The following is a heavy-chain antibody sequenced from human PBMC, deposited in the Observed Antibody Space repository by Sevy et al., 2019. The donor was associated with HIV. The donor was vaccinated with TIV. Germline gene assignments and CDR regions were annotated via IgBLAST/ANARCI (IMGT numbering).Heavy chain of an antibody. V-gene: IGHV3-7*01. D-gene: IGHD6-13*01. CDR1: GFTLNNYW. Sequence: GGSLRLSCVASGFTLNNYWMHWVRQAPGKGLEWVAIINQDGGVTYYVDSVRGRFTISRDNGRNLVFLQMNSLRVDDTALYFCVRAIAKDGSFWGQGTLVTVSS. CDR3: VRAIAKDGSF. CDR2: INQDGGVT. J-gene: IGHJ4*02.